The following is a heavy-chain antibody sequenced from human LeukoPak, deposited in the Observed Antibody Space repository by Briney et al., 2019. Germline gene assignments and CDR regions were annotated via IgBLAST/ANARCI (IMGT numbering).Heavy chain of an antibody. J-gene: IGHJ1*01. CDR1: GFTFSSYS. CDR3: ARDIGDPLDPIQH. CDR2: ISSSSSYI. D-gene: IGHD3-3*01. V-gene: IGHV3-21*01. Sequence: PGGSLRLSCAASGFTFSSYSMNWVRQAPGKGLEWVSSISSSSSYIYYADSVKGRFTISRDNAKNSLYLQMNSLRAEDTAVYYCARDIGDPLDPIQHWGQGTLVTVSS.